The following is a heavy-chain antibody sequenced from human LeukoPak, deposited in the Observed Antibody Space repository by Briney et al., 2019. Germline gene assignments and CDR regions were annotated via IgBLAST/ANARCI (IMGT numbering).Heavy chain of an antibody. CDR2: IKEDRNEE. Sequence: GGSLRLSCAASGFPFNIYWMSWVRQAPGKGLEWVANIKEDRNEEYSLDSVKGRFTISRDNAKNLLFLQMNSLKVEDTAVYYCARDHYGSRNSDAFRPHTPNYYYGMDVWGQGTTVTVSS. V-gene: IGHV3-7*03. CDR1: GFPFNIYW. D-gene: IGHD3-10*01. CDR3: ARDHYGSRNSDAFRPHTPNYYYGMDV. J-gene: IGHJ6*02.